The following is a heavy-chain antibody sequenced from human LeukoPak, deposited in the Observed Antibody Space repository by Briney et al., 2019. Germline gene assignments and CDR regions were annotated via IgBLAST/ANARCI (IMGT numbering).Heavy chain of an antibody. D-gene: IGHD6-6*01. J-gene: IGHJ4*02. CDR2: ISSSGSTI. V-gene: IGHV3-11*01. Sequence: PGGSLRLSCAASGFTFSSYAMSWIRQAPGKGLEWVSYISSSGSTIYYADSVKGRFTISRDNAKNSLYLQMNSLRAEDTAVYYCASSPYSSSSWGIVDYWGQGTLVTVSS. CDR3: ASSPYSSSSWGIVDY. CDR1: GFTFSSYA.